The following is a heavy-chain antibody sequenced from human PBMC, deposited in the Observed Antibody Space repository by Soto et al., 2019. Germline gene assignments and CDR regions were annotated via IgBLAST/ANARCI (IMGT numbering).Heavy chain of an antibody. Sequence: SETLSLTCTVSGGSISSGGYYWGWIRQPPGKGLEWIGSIYYSGSTYYNPSLKSRVTISVDTSKNQFSLKLSSVTAADTAVYYCARLLVVASTSCYDRCYYYYGMDVWGQGTTVTVSS. CDR2: IYYSGST. J-gene: IGHJ6*02. CDR1: GGSISSGGYY. V-gene: IGHV4-39*01. CDR3: ARLLVVASTSCYDRCYYYYGMDV. D-gene: IGHD2-2*01.